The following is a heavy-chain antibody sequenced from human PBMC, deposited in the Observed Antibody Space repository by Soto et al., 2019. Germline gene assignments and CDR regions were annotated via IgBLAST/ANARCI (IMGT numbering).Heavy chain of an antibody. CDR3: AREGEIVGATITLNYYYYGMDV. CDR2: ISSSSSTI. J-gene: IGHJ6*02. D-gene: IGHD1-26*01. V-gene: IGHV3-48*02. CDR1: GFTFSSYS. Sequence: GGSLRLSCAASGFTFSSYSMNWVRQAPGKGLEWVSYISSSSSTIYYADSVKGRFTISRDNAKNSLYLQMNSLRDEDTAVYYCAREGEIVGATITLNYYYYGMDVWGQGTTVTVSS.